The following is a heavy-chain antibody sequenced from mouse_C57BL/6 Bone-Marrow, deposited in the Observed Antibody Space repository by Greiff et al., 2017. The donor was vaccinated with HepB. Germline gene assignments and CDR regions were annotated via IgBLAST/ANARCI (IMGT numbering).Heavy chain of an antibody. D-gene: IGHD2-5*01. Sequence: VQLQESGPGLVQPSQSLSITCTVSGFSLTSYGVHWVRQSPGKGLEWLGVIWRGGSTDYNAAFMSRLSITKDNSKSQVFFKMNSLQADDTAIYYCASYSNYGLYYAMDYWGQGTSVTVSS. CDR3: ASYSNYGLYYAMDY. V-gene: IGHV2-5*01. CDR1: GFSLTSYG. J-gene: IGHJ4*01. CDR2: IWRGGST.